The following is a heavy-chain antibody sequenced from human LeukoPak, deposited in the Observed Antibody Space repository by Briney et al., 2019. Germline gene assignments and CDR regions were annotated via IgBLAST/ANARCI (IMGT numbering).Heavy chain of an antibody. V-gene: IGHV3-23*01. J-gene: IGHJ4*02. Sequence: GGSLRLSCVVSGISLSNYAMSWVRQAPGKGLEWVSYISERGGSTAYGDSVKGRFTISRDNSLNTLYLQMSSLRAEDTAVYFCAKRGIAIRGILVIGYHQEAYHYDYWGQGVLVTVSS. CDR1: GISLSNYA. CDR2: ISERGGST. D-gene: IGHD3-10*01. CDR3: AKRGIAIRGILVIGYHQEAYHYDY.